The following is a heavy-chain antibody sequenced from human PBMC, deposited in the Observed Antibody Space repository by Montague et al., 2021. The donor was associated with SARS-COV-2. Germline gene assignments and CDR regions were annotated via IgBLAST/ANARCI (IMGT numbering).Heavy chain of an antibody. Sequence: PALVKPTQTLTLTCTFSGFSLSTSGMCMTWIRQPPGKALEWLARIDWDGDKYYNTSLKSRLTISMDTSKNLVVLTMTNMDPVDTATYYCARGPSDTYYYNGMDVWGRGTTVTVSS. CDR2: IDWDGDK. CDR1: GFSLSTSGMC. CDR3: ARGPSDTYYYNGMDV. J-gene: IGHJ6*02. V-gene: IGHV2-70*11.